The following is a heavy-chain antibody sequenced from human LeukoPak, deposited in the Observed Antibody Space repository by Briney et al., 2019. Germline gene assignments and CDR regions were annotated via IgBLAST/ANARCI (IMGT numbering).Heavy chain of an antibody. Sequence: PSETLSLTCAVYGGSFSGYYWSWIRQPPGKGLEWIGEINHSGSTSYNPSLKSRVTISVDTSKNQFSLKLSSVTAADTAVYYCARLYGDYVDYWGQGTLVTVSS. CDR3: ARLYGDYVDY. J-gene: IGHJ4*02. CDR2: INHSGST. V-gene: IGHV4-34*01. D-gene: IGHD4-17*01. CDR1: GGSFSGYY.